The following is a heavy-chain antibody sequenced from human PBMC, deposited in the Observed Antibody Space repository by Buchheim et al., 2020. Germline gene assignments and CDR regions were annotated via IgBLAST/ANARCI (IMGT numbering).Heavy chain of an antibody. CDR2: ISFDGSNK. CDR1: GFTFRTYG. CDR3: AKDRYRAGIFGMIKDYYYGMDV. J-gene: IGHJ6*02. Sequence: QVQLVESGGGVVQPGRSLRLSCAASGFTFRTYGMHWVRQAPGKGLEWVAVISFDGSNKYYADSVKGRFTISRDNPKNTLYLQMNSLRADDTAVYYCAKDRYRAGIFGMIKDYYYGMDVWGQGTT. D-gene: IGHD3-3*01. V-gene: IGHV3-30*18.